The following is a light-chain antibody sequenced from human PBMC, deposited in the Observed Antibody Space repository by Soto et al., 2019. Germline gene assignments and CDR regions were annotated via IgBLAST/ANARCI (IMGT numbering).Light chain of an antibody. CDR3: QAWDSSHVV. Sequence: SYELTQPPSVSVSPGQTATITCSGDKLGDKYACWYQQKPGQSPVLVIYQDNKRPSGIPARFSGSNSGNTATLTISGTQAMAEADYYCQAWDSSHVVFGGGTQLTVL. CDR1: KLGDKY. J-gene: IGLJ2*01. V-gene: IGLV3-1*01. CDR2: QDN.